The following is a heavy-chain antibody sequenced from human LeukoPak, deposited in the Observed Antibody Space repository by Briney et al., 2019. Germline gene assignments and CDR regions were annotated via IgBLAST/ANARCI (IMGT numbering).Heavy chain of an antibody. Sequence: GGSLRLSCAASGFTFSSYAMNWVRQAPGKGLEWVSAISGGGGSTYYADSVKGRFTISRDNSKNTLYLQMNSLRAEDTAVYYCAKDMSPDGRWDVDYWGLGTPVTVSS. CDR3: AKDMSPDGRWDVDY. CDR1: GFTFSSYA. V-gene: IGHV3-23*01. D-gene: IGHD5-24*01. J-gene: IGHJ4*02. CDR2: ISGGGGST.